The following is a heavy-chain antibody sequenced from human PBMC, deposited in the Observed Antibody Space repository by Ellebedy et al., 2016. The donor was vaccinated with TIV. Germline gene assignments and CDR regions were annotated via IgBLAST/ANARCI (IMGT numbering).Heavy chain of an antibody. CDR3: ARVDWNFAFDY. V-gene: IGHV3-21*01. Sequence: GESLKISCAGSGFTFSSYTLNWVRQAPGTGLEWVASITSSSAYIFYADSVKGRFTISRDNAKNSLYLQMNSLRADDTAVYFCARVDWNFAFDYWGQGTLVTVSS. D-gene: IGHD1-7*01. J-gene: IGHJ4*02. CDR1: GFTFSSYT. CDR2: ITSSSAYI.